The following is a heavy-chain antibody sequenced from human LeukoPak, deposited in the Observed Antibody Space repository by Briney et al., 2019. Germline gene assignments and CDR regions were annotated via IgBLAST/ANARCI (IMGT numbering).Heavy chain of an antibody. V-gene: IGHV1-8*01. D-gene: IGHD6-6*01. Sequence: ASVKVSCKASGYTFTSYDINWVRQATGQGLEWMGWMNPNSGNTGYAQKFQGRVTMTEDTSTDTAYMELSSLRSEDAAVYYCATVSHVSSNWGQGTLVTVSS. CDR1: GYTFTSYD. J-gene: IGHJ4*02. CDR2: MNPNSGNT. CDR3: ATVSHVSSN.